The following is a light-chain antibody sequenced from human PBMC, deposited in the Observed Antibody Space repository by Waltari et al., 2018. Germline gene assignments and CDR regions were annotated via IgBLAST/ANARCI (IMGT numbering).Light chain of an antibody. CDR2: VNSDGSH. J-gene: IGLJ3*02. Sequence: QLVLTQSPSASASLGASVKLTCTLSSGHSSNIIAWHQQQPEKGPRYLMKVNSDGSHSKGDEIPDLFSGSSSVAERYLAISSLQSEDEADYYCQTGGHGTCVFGGGTKLTVL. CDR1: SGHSSNI. CDR3: QTGGHGTCV. V-gene: IGLV4-69*01.